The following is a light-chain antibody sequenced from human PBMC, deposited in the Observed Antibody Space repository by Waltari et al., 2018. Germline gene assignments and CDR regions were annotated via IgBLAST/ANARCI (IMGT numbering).Light chain of an antibody. CDR2: DNN. CDR3: QSYDSSSRV. CDR1: RGSIAHNS. V-gene: IGLV6-57*01. Sequence: FMLTQPHSMSESPGKTVTISCTRSRGSIAHNSVQWYQLRPDSSPTTVIFDNNQRPSGVPDRFSGSIDSSSNSASLTISGLKPEDEADYFCQSYDSSSRVFGGGTKLTVL. J-gene: IGLJ3*02.